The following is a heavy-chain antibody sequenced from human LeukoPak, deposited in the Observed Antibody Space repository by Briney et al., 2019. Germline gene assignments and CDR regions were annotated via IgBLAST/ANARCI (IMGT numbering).Heavy chain of an antibody. Sequence: GGSLRLSCAASGFTFSSYAMHWVRQAPGKGLEWVAVISYDGSNKYYADSVKGRFTISRDNSKNTLYLQMNSLRAEDTAVYYCAKALEVLAVAGTFDYWGQGTLVTVSS. CDR3: AKALEVLAVAGTFDY. CDR2: ISYDGSNK. V-gene: IGHV3-30-3*02. J-gene: IGHJ4*02. D-gene: IGHD6-19*01. CDR1: GFTFSSYA.